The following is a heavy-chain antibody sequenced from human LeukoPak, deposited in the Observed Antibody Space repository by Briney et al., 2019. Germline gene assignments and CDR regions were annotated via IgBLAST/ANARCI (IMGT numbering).Heavy chain of an antibody. CDR2: IYHTGST. CDR3: AREGLPYYYGMDV. D-gene: IGHD5-18*01. V-gene: IGHV4-30-2*01. CDR1: GGSISSGLYS. Sequence: SQTLSLTCDVSGGSISSGLYSWSWIRQPLGKGLEWIGYIYHTGSTYYNPSLKSRVTISVDKSKKQFSLKLTSVTAADTAVYYCAREGLPYYYGMDVWGQGTTVTVSS. J-gene: IGHJ6*02.